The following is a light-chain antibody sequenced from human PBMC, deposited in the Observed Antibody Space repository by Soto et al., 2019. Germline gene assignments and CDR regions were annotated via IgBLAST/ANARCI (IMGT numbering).Light chain of an antibody. CDR2: GAS. V-gene: IGKV3D-15*01. J-gene: IGKJ5*01. CDR3: QQYNNWPPIT. Sequence: EIVMTQSPATLSVSPGERATLSCRASQSVSSNLAWYQQKPGQAARLLLYGASIRATGIPARFSGSGSGTEFTHTISSLQSEDFAVYYCQQYNNWPPITFGQGTRLEIK. CDR1: QSVSSN.